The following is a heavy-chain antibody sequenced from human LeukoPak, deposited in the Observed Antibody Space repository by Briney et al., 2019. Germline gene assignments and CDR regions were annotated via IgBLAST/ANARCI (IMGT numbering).Heavy chain of an antibody. V-gene: IGHV1-18*04. CDR2: ISPYNGNT. CDR1: GYNFNSFS. CDR3: ARGMCSSVDH. D-gene: IGHD2-15*01. Sequence: ASVKVSCKASGYNFNSFSFSWVRQAPGQGLEWLGWISPYNGNTNYAQKLQGRVTMTTDTSTSTVYMELRSLTSADTAVYYCARGMCSSVDHWGQGTLVTVSS. J-gene: IGHJ4*02.